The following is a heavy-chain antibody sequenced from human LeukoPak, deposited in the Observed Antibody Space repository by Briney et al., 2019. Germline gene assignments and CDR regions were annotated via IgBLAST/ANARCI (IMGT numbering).Heavy chain of an antibody. V-gene: IGHV3-9*01. D-gene: IGHD6-13*01. Sequence: GRSLRLSCAASGFTFDDYAMHWVRQAPGKGLEWVSGISWNSGSIGYADSVKGRFTISRDNAKNSLYLQVNSLRAEDTALYYCAKAPDTVQQLAVYYFDYWGQGTLVTVSS. CDR1: GFTFDDYA. J-gene: IGHJ4*02. CDR3: AKAPDTVQQLAVYYFDY. CDR2: ISWNSGSI.